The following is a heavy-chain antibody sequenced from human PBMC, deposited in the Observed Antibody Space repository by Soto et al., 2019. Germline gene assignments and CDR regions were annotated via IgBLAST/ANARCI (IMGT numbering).Heavy chain of an antibody. CDR3: ARDRRATGGYYGMDV. V-gene: IGHV1-69*13. J-gene: IGHJ6*02. D-gene: IGHD2-8*02. Sequence: AASVKVSCKASGYTFTSYDMHWVRQAPGQRLEWMGGIIPMLGTTNYAQKLQDRVTLTADETTGTAHMELSSLTSEDTAVYYCARDRRATGGYYGMDVWGQGTTVTVSS. CDR2: IIPMLGTT. CDR1: GYTFTSYD.